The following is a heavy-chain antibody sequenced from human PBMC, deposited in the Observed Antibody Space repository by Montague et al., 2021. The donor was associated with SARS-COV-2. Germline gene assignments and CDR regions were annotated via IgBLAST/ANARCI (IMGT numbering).Heavy chain of an antibody. J-gene: IGHJ4*02. D-gene: IGHD6-13*01. CDR2: SDWDDYK. CDR1: GFSLSTSGMC. V-gene: IGHV2-70*11. Sequence: PALVKSTQTLTLTCTFSGFSLSTSGMCVSWIRQPPGKALEWLARSDWDDYKYYSTSLKTRLTISKDTSKNQVVLTMTNMDPVDTATYYCAREIAAAGPALDYWGQGTLVTVSS. CDR3: AREIAAAGPALDY.